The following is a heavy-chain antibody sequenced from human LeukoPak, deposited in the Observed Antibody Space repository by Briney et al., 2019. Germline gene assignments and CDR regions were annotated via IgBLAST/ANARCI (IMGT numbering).Heavy chain of an antibody. CDR2: ISYDGSNK. CDR1: GFTFSSYA. V-gene: IGHV3-30*18. D-gene: IGHD6-19*01. Sequence: PGGSLRLSCAASGFTFSSYAMHLVRQAPGKGLEWVAVISYDGSNKYYADSVKGRFTISRDNSKNTLYLQMNSLRAEDTALYYCAKGERGIAVAGLDYWGQGTLVTVSS. CDR3: AKGERGIAVAGLDY. J-gene: IGHJ4*02.